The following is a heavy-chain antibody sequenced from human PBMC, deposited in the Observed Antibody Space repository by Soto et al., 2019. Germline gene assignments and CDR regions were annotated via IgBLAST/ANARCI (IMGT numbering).Heavy chain of an antibody. CDR1: GGSISNYY. CDR2: INHSGST. V-gene: IGHV4-34*01. CDR3: ARGLLLH. Sequence: PSETLSLTCTVSGGSISNYYWSWIRQPPGKGLEWIGEINHSGSTNYNPSLKSRVTISVDTSKNQFSLKLSSVTAADTAVYYCARGLLLHWGQGTLVTVSS. D-gene: IGHD2-21*02. J-gene: IGHJ1*01.